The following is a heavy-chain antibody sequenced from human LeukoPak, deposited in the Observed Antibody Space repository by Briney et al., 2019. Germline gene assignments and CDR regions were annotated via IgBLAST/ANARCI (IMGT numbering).Heavy chain of an antibody. V-gene: IGHV3-23*01. CDR3: AKRGVVIRVILVGFHKEAYYFDS. CDR1: GITLSNYG. J-gene: IGHJ4*02. CDR2: ISDSGGRT. Sequence: GGSLRLSCAVSGITLSNYGMSWVRQAPGKGRQWVAGISDSGGRTNYADSVKGRFTISRDNPKNTLYLQMNSLRAEDTAVYFCAKRGVVIRVILVGFHKEAYYFDSWGQGALVTVSS. D-gene: IGHD3-22*01.